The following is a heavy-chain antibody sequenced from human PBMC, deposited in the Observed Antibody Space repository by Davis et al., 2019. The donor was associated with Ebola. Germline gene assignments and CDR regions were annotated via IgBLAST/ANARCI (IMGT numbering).Heavy chain of an antibody. CDR1: GFTFSSYA. CDR2: ISGSGGST. D-gene: IGHD3-22*01. CDR3: AKCFYYYDSSGYFPFDY. J-gene: IGHJ4*02. Sequence: GESLKISCAASGFTFSSYAMSWVRQAPGKGLEWVSAISGSGGSTYYADSVKGRFTISRDNSKNTLYLQMNSLRAEDTAVYYCAKCFYYYDSSGYFPFDYWGQGTLVTVSS. V-gene: IGHV3-23*01.